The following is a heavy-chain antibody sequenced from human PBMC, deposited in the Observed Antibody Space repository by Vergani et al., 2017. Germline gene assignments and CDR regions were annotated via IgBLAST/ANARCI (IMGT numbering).Heavy chain of an antibody. Sequence: QLQLQESGPGLVKPSETLSLTCTVSGGSISSSSYYWGWIRQPPGKGLEWIGCIYYSGSTYYNPSLKSRVTISVDTSKNQFSLKLSSVTAADTAVYYCARRVAVAGLAFFDYWGQGTLVTVSS. CDR3: ARRVAVAGLAFFDY. V-gene: IGHV4-39*01. J-gene: IGHJ4*02. CDR1: GGSISSSSYY. CDR2: IYYSGST. D-gene: IGHD6-19*01.